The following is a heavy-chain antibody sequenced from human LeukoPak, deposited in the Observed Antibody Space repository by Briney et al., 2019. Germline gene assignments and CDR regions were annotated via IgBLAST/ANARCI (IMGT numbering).Heavy chain of an antibody. CDR1: GGSISSFY. CDR3: ARRITIIYYMDL. CDR2: IYTSGST. D-gene: IGHD5-24*01. V-gene: IGHV4-4*07. J-gene: IGHJ6*03. Sequence: SETLSLTCTVSGGSISSFYWSWIRQPAGKGLEWIGPIYTSGSTNYNPSLKSRVTISVATSKNQFSLKLSSVTAADTAVYYCARRITIIYYMDLWGKGTTVIVSS.